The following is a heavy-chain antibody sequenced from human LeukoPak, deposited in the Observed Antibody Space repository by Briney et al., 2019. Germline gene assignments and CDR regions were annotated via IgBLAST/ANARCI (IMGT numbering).Heavy chain of an antibody. D-gene: IGHD3-16*01. CDR1: GGSFSSYY. V-gene: IGHV4-59*10. J-gene: IGHJ4*02. Sequence: SETLSLTCAVYGGSFSSYYWSWIRQPAGKGLEWIGRIYTSGSTNYNPSLKSRVTISVDTSKNQFSLKLSSVTAADTAVYYCARMVRRTFHFDYWGQGTLVTVSS. CDR2: IYTSGST. CDR3: ARMVRRTFHFDY.